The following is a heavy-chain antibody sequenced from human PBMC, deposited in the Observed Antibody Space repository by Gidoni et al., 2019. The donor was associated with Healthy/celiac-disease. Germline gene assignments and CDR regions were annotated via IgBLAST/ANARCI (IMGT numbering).Heavy chain of an antibody. J-gene: IGHJ4*02. CDR3: AKSKSGWYDSVGY. Sequence: EVQLLESGGGLVQPGGSLRLSCAASGLSFSSYAMSWVRQAPGKGLVWVSAISGSGGSTYYADSVKGRFTISRDNSKNTLYLQMNSLRAEDTAVYYCAKSKSGWYDSVGYWGQGTLVTVSS. V-gene: IGHV3-23*01. CDR1: GLSFSSYA. CDR2: ISGSGGST. D-gene: IGHD6-19*01.